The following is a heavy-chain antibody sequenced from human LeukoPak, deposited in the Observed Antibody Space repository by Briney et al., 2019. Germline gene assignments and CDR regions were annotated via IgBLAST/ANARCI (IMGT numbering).Heavy chain of an antibody. CDR2: ISYDGSNK. J-gene: IGHJ2*01. CDR3: ARDRMATITRYFDL. CDR1: GFTFSSYA. Sequence: GRSLRLSCAASGFTFSSYAVHWVRQAPGKGLEWVALISYDGSNKYYADSVKGRFTISRDNSKNTLYLQMNSLRAEDTAVYYCARDRMATITRYFDLWGRGTLVTVSS. D-gene: IGHD5-24*01. V-gene: IGHV3-30*04.